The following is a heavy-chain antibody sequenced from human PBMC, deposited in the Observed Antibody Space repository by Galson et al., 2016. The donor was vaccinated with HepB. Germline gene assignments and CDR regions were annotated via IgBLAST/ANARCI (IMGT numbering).Heavy chain of an antibody. D-gene: IGHD6-6*01. CDR1: GGSISSGGYY. Sequence: TLSLTCTVSGGSISSGGYYWSWIRQHPGKGLEWIGYIYYSGSTNYNPSLKSRVTMSVDTSKNQFSLKLSSVTAADTAVYYCAREDMQLRPLWGQGTLVTVSS. CDR2: IYYSGST. V-gene: IGHV4-31*03. J-gene: IGHJ4*02. CDR3: AREDMQLRPL.